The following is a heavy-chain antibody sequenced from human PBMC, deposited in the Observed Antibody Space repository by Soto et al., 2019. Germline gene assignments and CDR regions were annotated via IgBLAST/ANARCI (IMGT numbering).Heavy chain of an antibody. CDR3: ARVPIGHFQY. CDR1: GYTFTTYG. V-gene: IGHV1-18*01. Sequence: QVQLVQSGAEVKKPGASVKVSCKASGYTFTTYGISWVRQAPGQGLEWMGWISAYNGYTNYAQKFQGRVTMTTDTSTRTAYMEALSLSSDDTAVYYCARVPIGHFQYWGQGTLVTVSS. CDR2: ISAYNGYT. J-gene: IGHJ1*01. D-gene: IGHD2-21*01.